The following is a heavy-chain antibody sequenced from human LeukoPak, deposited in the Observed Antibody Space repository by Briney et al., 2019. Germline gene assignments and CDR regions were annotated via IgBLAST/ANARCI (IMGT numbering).Heavy chain of an antibody. CDR1: GGSISSYY. Sequence: PSGTLSLTCTVSGGSISSYYWSWIRQPPGKGLEWIGYIYYSGSTNYNPSLKSRVTISVDTSKNQFSLKLSSVTAADTAVYYCAREVQLLWFGELLSWFDPWGQGTLVTVSS. J-gene: IGHJ5*02. V-gene: IGHV4-59*01. CDR3: AREVQLLWFGELLSWFDP. D-gene: IGHD3-10*01. CDR2: IYYSGST.